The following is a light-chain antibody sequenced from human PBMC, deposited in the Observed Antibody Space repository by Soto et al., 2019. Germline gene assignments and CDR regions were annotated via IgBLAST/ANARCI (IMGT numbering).Light chain of an antibody. V-gene: IGKV1-17*01. CDR3: LQHYGYPWT. Sequence: DIQMTQSPSSLSASVGDTVIITCRAGQDIRIELGWYQQKPGQAPKRLIYGASNLQIGVPSRFSGSGSGTEFTLTISSLRPEDFATYYCLQHYGYPWTFGQGTKVDMK. CDR2: GAS. J-gene: IGKJ1*01. CDR1: QDIRIE.